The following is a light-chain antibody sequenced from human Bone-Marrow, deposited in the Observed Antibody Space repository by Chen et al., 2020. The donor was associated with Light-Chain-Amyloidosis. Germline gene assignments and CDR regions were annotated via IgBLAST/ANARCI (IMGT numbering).Light chain of an antibody. CDR3: AAWDDSLNGVV. J-gene: IGLJ2*01. CDR2: SDN. CDR1: TSNIGTYT. V-gene: IGLV1-44*01. Sequence: QSVLTQPPSTSGTPGQRVTISCSGSTSNIGTYTVNWYRQVPGTAPRLLIQSDNQRPSGVPDRFSGSTSGPSASLAISWLQSEDEADYYCAAWDDSLNGVVFGGGTKLTVL.